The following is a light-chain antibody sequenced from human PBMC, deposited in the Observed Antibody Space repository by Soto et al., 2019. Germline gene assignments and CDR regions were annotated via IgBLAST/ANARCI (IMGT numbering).Light chain of an antibody. CDR3: QQYNSYSRT. CDR1: QDINKF. V-gene: IGKV1-16*01. J-gene: IGKJ1*01. Sequence: DIQMTQSPSSLSASVGDTVTITCQASQDINKFINWYQQKPGKAPKLLIYDTSSLKSGVPSRFSGSGSGTEFSLSISSLQPDDFATYYCQQYNSYSRTFGQGTKVDIK. CDR2: DTS.